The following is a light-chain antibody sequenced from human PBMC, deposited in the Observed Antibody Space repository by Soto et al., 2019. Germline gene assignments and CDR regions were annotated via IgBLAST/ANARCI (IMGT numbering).Light chain of an antibody. CDR3: AAWDDSLNGVV. CDR2: SNN. V-gene: IGLV1-44*01. Sequence: QSVLTQPPSASGTPGETVTISCSGTSSNLAGYTVNWYHQVPRAAPKVLIYSNNQRPSGVPDRISGSKSGTSASLAISGLQSEDEGDYYCAAWDDSLNGVVFGGGTKLTVL. CDR1: SSNLAGYT. J-gene: IGLJ2*01.